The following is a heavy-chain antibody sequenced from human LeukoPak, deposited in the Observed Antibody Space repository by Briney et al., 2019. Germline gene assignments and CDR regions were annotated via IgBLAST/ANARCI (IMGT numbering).Heavy chain of an antibody. CDR3: AREVREGYCSSTSCGDWFDP. D-gene: IGHD2-2*01. Sequence: ASVKVSCKASGGTFSSYAISWVRQAPGQGLECMGRIIPILGIANYAQKFQGRVTMTRNTSISTAYMELSSLRSEDTAVYYCAREVREGYCSSTSCGDWFDPWGQGTLVTVSS. CDR2: IIPILGIA. CDR1: GGTFSSYA. V-gene: IGHV1-69*04. J-gene: IGHJ5*02.